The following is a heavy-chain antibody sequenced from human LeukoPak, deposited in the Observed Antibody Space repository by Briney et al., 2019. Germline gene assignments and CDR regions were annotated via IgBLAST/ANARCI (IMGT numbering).Heavy chain of an antibody. Sequence: ASVKVSCKASGGTFSSYAISRVRQAPGQGLEWMGGIIPIFGTANYAQKFQGRVTITADESTSTAYMELSSLRSEDTAVYYCAIDRDRRLFYYYGMDVWGQGTTVTVSS. CDR3: AIDRDRRLFYYYGMDV. V-gene: IGHV1-69*13. J-gene: IGHJ6*02. CDR2: IIPIFGTA. D-gene: IGHD3-9*01. CDR1: GGTFSSYA.